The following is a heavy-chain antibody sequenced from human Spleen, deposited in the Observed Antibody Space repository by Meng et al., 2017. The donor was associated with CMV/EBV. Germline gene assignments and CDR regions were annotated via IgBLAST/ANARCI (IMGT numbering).Heavy chain of an antibody. J-gene: IGHJ4*02. V-gene: IGHV3-73*01. D-gene: IGHD2-2*01. CDR1: GFTFSGSA. Sequence: LNLSCFASGFTFSGSAMHWVRQASGKGLEWVGRIRNKTNNYATAYAPSVKGRFTISRDDSKNTAYLQMNTLKTEDTAVYYCTSNISCWGQGTLVTVSS. CDR2: IRNKTNNYAT. CDR3: TSNISC.